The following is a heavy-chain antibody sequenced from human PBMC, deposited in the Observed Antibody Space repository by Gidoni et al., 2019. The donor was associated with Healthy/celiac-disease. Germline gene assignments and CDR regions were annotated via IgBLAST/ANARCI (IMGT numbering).Heavy chain of an antibody. D-gene: IGHD3-3*01. J-gene: IGHJ4*02. V-gene: IGHV3-49*03. CDR2: IRSKAYGGTT. CDR3: TAEHTFTIFGVVTDY. CDR1: GFTFGDYA. Sequence: EVQLVESGGGLVQPGRSLRLSCTASGFTFGDYAMSWFRQAPGKGLEWVGFIRSKAYGGTTEYAASVKGRFTISRDDSKSIAYLQMNSLKTGDTAVYYCTAEHTFTIFGVVTDYWGQGTLVTVSS.